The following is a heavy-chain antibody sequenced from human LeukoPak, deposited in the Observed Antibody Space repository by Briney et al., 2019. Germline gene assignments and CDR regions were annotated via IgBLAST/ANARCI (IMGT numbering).Heavy chain of an antibody. V-gene: IGHV2-5*01. CDR3: ALSPDIAAAGIMSWFDP. D-gene: IGHD6-13*01. CDR2: IYWYDDK. J-gene: IGHJ5*02. Sequence: SGPTLINPTQPLTVTYTFSGFSLSTSGLGVGWIRQPPEKALEWLTLIYWYDDKRYSPSLKSSLTITKYTSKNQVVLTMTNMDPVDTATYYCALSPDIAAAGIMSWFDPWGQGTLVTVSS. CDR1: GFSLSTSGLG.